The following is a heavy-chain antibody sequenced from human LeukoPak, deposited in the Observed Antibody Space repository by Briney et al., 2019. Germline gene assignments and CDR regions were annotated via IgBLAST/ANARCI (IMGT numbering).Heavy chain of an antibody. D-gene: IGHD6-13*01. Sequence: ASVKVSCKASGGAFSSYAISWVRQAPGQGLEWMGGIIPIFGTANYAQKFQGRVTITADESTSTAYMELSSLRSEDTAVYYCASSSWPPSADYWGQGTLVTVSS. V-gene: IGHV1-69*01. CDR1: GGAFSSYA. J-gene: IGHJ4*02. CDR3: ASSSWPPSADY. CDR2: IIPIFGTA.